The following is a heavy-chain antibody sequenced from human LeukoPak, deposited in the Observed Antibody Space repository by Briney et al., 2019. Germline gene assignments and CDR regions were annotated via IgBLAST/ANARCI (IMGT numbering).Heavy chain of an antibody. J-gene: IGHJ4*02. CDR1: GHTFSGNY. D-gene: IGHD3-22*01. CDR3: AGGSGDYSPDY. Sequence: ASVRVSCKASGHTFSGNYTHWVRQAPGQGLEWMGWTSPNSGDTNYAQKFQGRVTLTRDTSISTAYMELSRLRSDDTAVYYCAGGSGDYSPDYWGQGTLVTVSS. CDR2: TSPNSGDT. V-gene: IGHV1-2*02.